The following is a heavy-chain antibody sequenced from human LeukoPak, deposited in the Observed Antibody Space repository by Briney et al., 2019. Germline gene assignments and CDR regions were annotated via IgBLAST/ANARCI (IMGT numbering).Heavy chain of an antibody. J-gene: IGHJ5*01. CDR2: IRGSDGST. V-gene: IGHV3-23*01. D-gene: IGHD6-19*01. CDR3: ARDLGTSGWYTFDF. Sequence: GGSLRLSCAASGFPFSTYAMSWVRQAPGKGLEWVSSIRGSDGSTYYADSVKGRFAISRDNSKNTLYLQMNSLRAEDTAVYYCARDLGTSGWYTFDFWGQGTLVTVSS. CDR1: GFPFSTYA.